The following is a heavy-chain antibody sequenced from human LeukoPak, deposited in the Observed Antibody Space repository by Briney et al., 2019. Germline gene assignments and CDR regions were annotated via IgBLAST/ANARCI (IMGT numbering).Heavy chain of an antibody. V-gene: IGHV3-21*01. J-gene: IGHJ6*03. CDR3: ARYHAFYYGSGSYSGYYYMDV. CDR2: ISSSSSYI. Sequence: PGGSLRLSCAASGFTFSSYSMNWVRQAPGKGLEWVSSISSSSSYIYYADSVKGRFTISRDNAKNSLYLQMNSLRAEDTAVYYCARYHAFYYGSGSYSGYYYMDVWGKGTTVTVSS. D-gene: IGHD3-10*01. CDR1: GFTFSSYS.